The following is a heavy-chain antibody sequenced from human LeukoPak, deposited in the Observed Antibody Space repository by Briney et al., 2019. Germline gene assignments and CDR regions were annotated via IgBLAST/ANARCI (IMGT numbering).Heavy chain of an antibody. CDR3: ARETMDYCSSTSCYAVGLFDY. J-gene: IGHJ4*02. CDR2: IYYSGST. D-gene: IGHD2-2*01. CDR1: GGSVSSGSYY. Sequence: SETLSLTCTVSGGSVSSGSYYWSWIRQPPGKGLEWIGYIYYSGSTNYNPSLKSRVTISVDTSKNQSSLKLSSVTAADTAVYYCARETMDYCSSTSCYAVGLFDYWGQGTLVTVSS. V-gene: IGHV4-61*01.